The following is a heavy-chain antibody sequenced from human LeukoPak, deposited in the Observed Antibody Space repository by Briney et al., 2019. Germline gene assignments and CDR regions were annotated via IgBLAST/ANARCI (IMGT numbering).Heavy chain of an antibody. J-gene: IGHJ6*02. CDR1: GYTFTSYY. Sequence: ASVKVSCKASGYTFTSYYMHWVRQAPGQGLEWMGIINPSGGSTSYAQKFQGRVTMTRNTSISTAYMELSSLRSEDTAVYYCARSNYYDSSGYYVYYYYGMDVWGQGTTVTVSS. V-gene: IGHV1-46*01. CDR2: INPSGGST. D-gene: IGHD3-22*01. CDR3: ARSNYYDSSGYYVYYYYGMDV.